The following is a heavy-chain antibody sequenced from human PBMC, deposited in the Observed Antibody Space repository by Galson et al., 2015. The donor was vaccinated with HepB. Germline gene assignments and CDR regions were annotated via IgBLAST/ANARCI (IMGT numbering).Heavy chain of an antibody. Sequence: SETLSLTCTVSGGSLSLYYWSLIRQPAGKGLEWIGRIYPSGSTHYNPSLTSRVTMSVDTSENQFSLKLNSVTAADTAVYYCARGNGFRSGYYWSFDYWGQGILVTVSS. V-gene: IGHV4-4*07. D-gene: IGHD3-3*01. J-gene: IGHJ4*02. CDR3: ARGNGFRSGYYWSFDY. CDR1: GGSLSLYY. CDR2: IYPSGST.